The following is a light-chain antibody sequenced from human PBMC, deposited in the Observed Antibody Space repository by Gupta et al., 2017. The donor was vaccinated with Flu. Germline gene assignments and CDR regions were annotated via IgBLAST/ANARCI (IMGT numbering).Light chain of an antibody. V-gene: IGLV1-51*01. CDR3: GTWYSSLNTYV. CDR2: DNN. CDR1: SPNIGNNN. J-gene: IGLJ1*01. Sequence: LTQPPSMSAAPGPKVTISCSGSSPNIGNNNVSSYQQIPGTAPKLLINDNNKRPSGIPDRFSASQSRKSATLDITGLQPGDEDDYYCGTWYSSLNTYVFGTATKVTVL.